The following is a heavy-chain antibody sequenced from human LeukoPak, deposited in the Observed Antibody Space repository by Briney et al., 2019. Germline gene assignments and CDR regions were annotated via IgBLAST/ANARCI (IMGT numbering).Heavy chain of an antibody. D-gene: IGHD1-26*01. J-gene: IGHJ4*02. Sequence: SETLSLTCTVSGGSISSSSYYWGWIRQPPGKGLEWIGSIYYSGSTYYNPSLKSRVTISVDTSKNQFSLKLSSVTAADTAVYYCARWDSGSYYLYFDYWGQGTLVTVSS. V-gene: IGHV4-39*01. CDR1: GGSISSSSYY. CDR2: IYYSGST. CDR3: ARWDSGSYYLYFDY.